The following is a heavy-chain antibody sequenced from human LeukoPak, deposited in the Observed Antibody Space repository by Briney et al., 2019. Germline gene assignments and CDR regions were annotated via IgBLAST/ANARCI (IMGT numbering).Heavy chain of an antibody. CDR2: IIPIFGTA. V-gene: IGHV1-69*05. J-gene: IGHJ3*02. Sequence: SVKVSCKASGGTFSSYAISWVRQSPGQGLEWMGGIIPIFGTANYAQKFQGRVTITTDESTSTAYMELSSLRSEDTAVYYCARDLRKRSLGAFDIWGQGTMVTVSS. CDR1: GGTFSSYA. CDR3: ARDLRKRSLGAFDI.